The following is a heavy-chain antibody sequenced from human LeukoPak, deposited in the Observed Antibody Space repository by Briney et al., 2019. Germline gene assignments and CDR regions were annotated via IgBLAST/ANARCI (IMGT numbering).Heavy chain of an antibody. CDR3: ARHYGP. J-gene: IGHJ4*02. CDR2: INHSGNT. CDR1: SGSFSDYY. D-gene: IGHD3-16*01. V-gene: IGHV4-34*01. Sequence: SETLSLTCAVYSGSFSDYYWSWIRLSPGKGLEWIGEINHSGNTHYSSALKGRVTISVDTSKNQFSLKLNSVTATDTAVYYCARHYGPWGQGTLVTVSS.